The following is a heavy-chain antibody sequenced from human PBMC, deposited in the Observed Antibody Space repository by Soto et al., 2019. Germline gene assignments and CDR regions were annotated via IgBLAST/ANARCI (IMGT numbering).Heavy chain of an antibody. V-gene: IGHV3-9*01. CDR3: ARAGPGFGELLPYYMDV. D-gene: IGHD3-10*01. J-gene: IGHJ6*03. Sequence: VQLVESGGGLEQPGRSLRLSCAVSGFIFDDYAMHWVRQAPGKGLEWVSGISWNSGSIGYADSVKDRFTISRDNAKNSLYLQMNGLRAEDTALYYCARAGPGFGELLPYYMDVWGKGTTVTVSS. CDR2: ISWNSGSI. CDR1: GFIFDDYA.